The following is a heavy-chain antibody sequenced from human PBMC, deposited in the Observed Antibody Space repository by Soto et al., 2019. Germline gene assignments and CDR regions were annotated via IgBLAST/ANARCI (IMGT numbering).Heavy chain of an antibody. CDR2: MSPHSGNT. D-gene: IGHD3-22*01. V-gene: IGHV1-8*01. Sequence: ASGKVSGKASGYTFTSYDINWVRQATGQGLEWTGWMSPHSGNTGYAQKFQSRVTMTRNTSISTAYMELSSLRSEDTAVYYCARGTYYYDSSGHHFAYWGQGALVPVAS. CDR1: GYTFTSYD. J-gene: IGHJ4*02. CDR3: ARGTYYYDSSGHHFAY.